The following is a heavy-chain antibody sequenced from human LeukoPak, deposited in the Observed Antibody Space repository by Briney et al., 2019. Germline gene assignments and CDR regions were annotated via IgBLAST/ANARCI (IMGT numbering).Heavy chain of an antibody. CDR1: GGTFSSYA. CDR3: ASDEAYSSGWYSYYYYYGMDV. D-gene: IGHD6-19*01. Sequence: ASMKVSCKASGGTFSSYAISWVRQAPGQGLEWMGGIIPIFGTANYAQKFQGRVTITADESTGTAYMELSSLRSEDTAVYYCASDEAYSSGWYSYYYYYGMDVWGQGTTVTVSS. J-gene: IGHJ6*02. CDR2: IIPIFGTA. V-gene: IGHV1-69*13.